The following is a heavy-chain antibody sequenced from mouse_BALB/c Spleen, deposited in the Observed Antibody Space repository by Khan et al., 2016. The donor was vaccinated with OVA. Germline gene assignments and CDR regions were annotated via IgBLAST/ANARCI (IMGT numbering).Heavy chain of an antibody. CDR3: ARLAYYYDSEGFAY. J-gene: IGHJ3*01. CDR2: VSTGGHYT. V-gene: IGHV5-6*01. Sequence: EVELVESGGDIVKPGGSLKLSCAASGFTFSTYGMSWVRQTPDKRLEWVATVSTGGHYTYYTDTVKGRFTISRDNAKNTLYLQMSSLGSGDTAIFYCARLAYYYDSEGFAYWGQGTLVTVSA. D-gene: IGHD1-1*01. CDR1: GFTFSTYG.